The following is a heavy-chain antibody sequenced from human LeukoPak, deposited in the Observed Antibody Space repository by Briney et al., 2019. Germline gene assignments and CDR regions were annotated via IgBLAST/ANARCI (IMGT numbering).Heavy chain of an antibody. CDR3: AIATTGRGAFGS. CDR2: TNEAGGDK. Sequence: GGSLRLSCAASGFTVSSNYMSWVRQAPGKGLECVASTNEAGGDKYYVDSVKGRFTISRDNSKNSLSLQMNSLTAEDTAIYYCAIATTGRGAFGSWGQGTLVSVSS. V-gene: IGHV3-7*01. CDR1: GFTVSSNY. D-gene: IGHD1-1*01. J-gene: IGHJ4*02.